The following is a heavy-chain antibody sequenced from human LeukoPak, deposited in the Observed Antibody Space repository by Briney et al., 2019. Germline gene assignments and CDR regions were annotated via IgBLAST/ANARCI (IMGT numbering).Heavy chain of an antibody. CDR1: GGSISGSTNY. CDR2: IYYSGST. J-gene: IGHJ5*02. D-gene: IGHD3-10*01. Sequence: SETLSLTCTVSGGSISGSTNYWGWIRHPPGKGLGWIGSIYYSGSTYYNPSVKSRVTISVDTSKNQFSLKLSSVTAADTAVYYCARQYSYGSGSYYNWFDPWGQGALVTVSS. V-gene: IGHV4-39*01. CDR3: ARQYSYGSGSYYNWFDP.